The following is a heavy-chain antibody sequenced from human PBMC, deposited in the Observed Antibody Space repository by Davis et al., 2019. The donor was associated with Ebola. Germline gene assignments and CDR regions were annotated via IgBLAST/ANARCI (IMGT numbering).Heavy chain of an antibody. CDR1: GGSISSGDYY. V-gene: IGHV4-30-4*01. CDR3: ARSGGHNWFDP. CDR2: IYKSGKT. J-gene: IGHJ5*02. D-gene: IGHD3-16*01. Sequence: MPSETLSLTCTVSGGSISSGDYYWSWIRQAPGKGLEWIGYIYKSGKTYFNPSLESRVTMSVDTSKNQFSLTLSSVTAADTAVYYCARSGGHNWFDPWGQGTLVTVSS.